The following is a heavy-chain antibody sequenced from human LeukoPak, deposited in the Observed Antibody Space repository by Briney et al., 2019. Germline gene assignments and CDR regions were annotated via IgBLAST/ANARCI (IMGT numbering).Heavy chain of an antibody. CDR3: ARYEAAAGNWFDP. Sequence: AASVKVSCKASGGTFSSYAINWVRQAPGQGLEWMGRIIPIFGIANYAQKFQGRVTITADKSTSTAYMELSSLRSEDTAVYYCARYEAAAGNWFDPWGQGTLVTVSS. CDR2: IIPIFGIA. V-gene: IGHV1-69*04. CDR1: GGTFSSYA. D-gene: IGHD6-13*01. J-gene: IGHJ5*02.